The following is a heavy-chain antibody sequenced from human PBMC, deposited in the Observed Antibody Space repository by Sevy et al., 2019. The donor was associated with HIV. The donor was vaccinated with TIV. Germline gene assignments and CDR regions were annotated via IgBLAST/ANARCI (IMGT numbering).Heavy chain of an antibody. J-gene: IGHJ6*02. Sequence: VSVKVSCKASGYTFTDTGYYVHWVRQAPGQGLEWMGWINPKSGATNYAQKFQGRVTMTRDTSVSTANMELSRLRSDDTAVYYCARESYDFWTGPVDYDYGMDVWGQGTTVTVSS. CDR2: INPKSGAT. CDR1: GYTFTDTGYY. CDR3: ARESYDFWTGPVDYDYGMDV. D-gene: IGHD3-3*01. V-gene: IGHV1-2*02.